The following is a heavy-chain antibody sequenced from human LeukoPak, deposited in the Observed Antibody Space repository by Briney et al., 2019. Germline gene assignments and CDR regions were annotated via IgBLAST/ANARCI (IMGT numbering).Heavy chain of an antibody. V-gene: IGHV3-53*01. CDR2: IYSGGST. CDR1: GFTVSSNY. J-gene: IGHJ4*02. D-gene: IGHD6-13*01. Sequence: GGSLRLSCAASGFTVSSNYMSWVRQAPGKGLEWVSVIYSGGSTHYADSVKGRFTISRDNSKNTLYLQMNSLRAEDTAVYYCASVSWYAPTDYWGQGTLVTVSS. CDR3: ASVSWYAPTDY.